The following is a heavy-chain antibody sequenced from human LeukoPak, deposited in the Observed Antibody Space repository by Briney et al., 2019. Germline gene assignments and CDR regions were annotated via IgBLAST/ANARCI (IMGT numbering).Heavy chain of an antibody. CDR2: ISYDGSNK. D-gene: IGHD6-13*01. CDR1: GFTFSSYA. CDR3: AKVESSSWYGVY. Sequence: GGSLRLSCAASGFTFSSYAMHWVRQAPGKGLEWVAVISYDGSNKYYADSVKGRFTISRDNSKNTLYLQMNSLRAEDTAVYYCAKVESSSWYGVYWGQGTLVTVSS. J-gene: IGHJ4*02. V-gene: IGHV3-30-3*01.